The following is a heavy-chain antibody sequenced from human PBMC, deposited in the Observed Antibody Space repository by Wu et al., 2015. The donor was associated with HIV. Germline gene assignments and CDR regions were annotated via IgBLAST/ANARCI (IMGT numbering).Heavy chain of an antibody. CDR3: ARRRPGGDDPXRSGAYFDY. D-gene: IGHD2-21*02. Sequence: QVQLVQSGAEVKKPGSSVKVSCKASGGTFSSYAISWVRQAPGQGLEWMGGIIPIFGTANYAQKFQGRVTITADESTSTAYMELSSLRSEDTAVYYCARRRPGGDDPXRSGAYFDYXGHGNPGHRLL. CDR1: GGTFSSYA. V-gene: IGHV1-69*12. CDR2: IIPIFGTA. J-gene: IGHJ4*02.